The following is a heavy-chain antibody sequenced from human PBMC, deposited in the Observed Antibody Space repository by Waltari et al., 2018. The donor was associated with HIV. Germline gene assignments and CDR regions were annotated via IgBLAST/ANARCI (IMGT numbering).Heavy chain of an antibody. Sequence: GLEWIGEVNHSGDGTYNPSLKGRVIISVDPSRNRVYLNLTSVTAADSALYYCARGRGTFFYFYGMDVWGQGTTVTV. V-gene: IGHV4-34*01. CDR2: VNHSGDG. CDR3: ARGRGTFFYFYGMDV. J-gene: IGHJ6*02. D-gene: IGHD2-21*01.